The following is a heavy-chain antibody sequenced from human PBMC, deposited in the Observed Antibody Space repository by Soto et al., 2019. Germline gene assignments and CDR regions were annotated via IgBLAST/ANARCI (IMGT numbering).Heavy chain of an antibody. CDR3: ARWSTIFGVVTSFDY. D-gene: IGHD3-3*01. J-gene: IGHJ4*02. V-gene: IGHV4-61*01. Sequence: PSETLSLTCPVSGGSVSSGSYYWSWNRQPPGKGLEWIGYIYYSGSTNYNPSLKSRVTISVDTSKNQFSLKLSSVTAADTAVYYCARWSTIFGVVTSFDYWGQGTLVTVSS. CDR2: IYYSGST. CDR1: GGSVSSGSYY.